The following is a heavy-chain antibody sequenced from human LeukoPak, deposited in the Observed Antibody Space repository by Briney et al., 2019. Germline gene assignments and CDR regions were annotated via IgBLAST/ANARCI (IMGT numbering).Heavy chain of an antibody. D-gene: IGHD1-26*01. J-gene: IGHJ4*02. Sequence: GGSLRLSCAASGLTLNYYSMDWVRQAPGEGLEWVASITTSSSYIYYADSVRGRFTISRDNAKNSLYPQMSSLRAEDSAVYYCARDGVVGATKWGHFDFWGQGTRVTVSS. CDR2: ITTSSSYI. CDR1: GLTLNYYS. CDR3: ARDGVVGATKWGHFDF. V-gene: IGHV3-21*01.